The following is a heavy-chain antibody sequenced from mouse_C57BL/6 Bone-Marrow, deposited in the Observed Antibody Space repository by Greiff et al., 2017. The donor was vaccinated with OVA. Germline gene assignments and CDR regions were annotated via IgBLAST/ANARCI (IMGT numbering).Heavy chain of an antibody. V-gene: IGHV1-55*01. CDR1: GYTFTSYW. CDR2: IYPGSGST. Sequence: QVQLQQSGAELVKPGASVKMSCKASGYTFTSYWITWVKQRPGQGLEWIGDIYPGSGSTNYNEKFKSKATLTVDTSSSTAYMQLSSLTSEDSAVYYCERAKSRLTTVAAIAYWGQGTLVTVSA. CDR3: ERAKSRLTTVAAIAY. J-gene: IGHJ3*01. D-gene: IGHD1-1*01.